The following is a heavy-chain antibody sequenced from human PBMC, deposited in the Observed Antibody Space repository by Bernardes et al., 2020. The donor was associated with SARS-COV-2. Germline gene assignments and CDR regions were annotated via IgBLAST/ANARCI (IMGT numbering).Heavy chain of an antibody. J-gene: IGHJ3*02. CDR1: GFTFSSYA. Sequence: VGSLRLSCAASGFTFSSYAMNWVRQAPGKGLEWVSAISGSGGRTYYADSVRGRFTISRDNAQNSLSLQMNSLRAEDTAVYYCVRDDSWAFDIWGQGTMVTVSS. V-gene: IGHV3-23*01. CDR2: ISGSGGRT. CDR3: VRDDSWAFDI.